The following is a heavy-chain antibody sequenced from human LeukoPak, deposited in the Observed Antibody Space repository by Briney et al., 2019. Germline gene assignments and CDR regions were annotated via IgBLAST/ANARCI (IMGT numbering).Heavy chain of an antibody. Sequence: GGSLRLSCAASGFTFSTDAMSWVRQAPGRGLEWVSAISGSRDTTYYADSVKGRFTISRDNSKNTLYLQMNSLRAEDTAVYYCANREGGYTYDPFDYWGQGTLVTASS. J-gene: IGHJ4*02. CDR3: ANREGGYTYDPFDY. D-gene: IGHD5-18*01. CDR2: ISGSRDTT. V-gene: IGHV3-23*01. CDR1: GFTFSTDA.